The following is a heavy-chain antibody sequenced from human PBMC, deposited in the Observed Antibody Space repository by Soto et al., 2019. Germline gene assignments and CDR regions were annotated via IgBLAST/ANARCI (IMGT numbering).Heavy chain of an antibody. CDR2: IYYSGST. V-gene: IGHV4-61*01. D-gene: IGHD4-17*01. Sequence: SXTLSLTCTVSGDSVTSRRFYWSWIRQPPGKGLEWVGKIYYSGSTVYNPSLESRVTISIDTSKNQFSLKLDSVTSADTAVYFCARDYGGDSWGQGTLVTVSS. CDR1: GDSVTSRRFY. CDR3: ARDYGGDS. J-gene: IGHJ5*01.